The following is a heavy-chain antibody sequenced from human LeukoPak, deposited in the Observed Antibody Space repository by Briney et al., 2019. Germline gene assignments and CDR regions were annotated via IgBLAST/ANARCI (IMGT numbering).Heavy chain of an antibody. CDR3: ARDGLVATIYGDQHYFDY. J-gene: IGHJ4*02. CDR2: IGSSSSTR. Sequence: GGSLRLSCAASGFTFSSYSMNWVRQAPGKGLGRVSYIGSSSSTRHNADSVKGRFTISRGNAKKSLFLQMNSLRAEDTAVYYCARDGLVATIYGDQHYFDYWGQGTLVTVSS. V-gene: IGHV3-48*01. D-gene: IGHD5-12*01. CDR1: GFTFSSYS.